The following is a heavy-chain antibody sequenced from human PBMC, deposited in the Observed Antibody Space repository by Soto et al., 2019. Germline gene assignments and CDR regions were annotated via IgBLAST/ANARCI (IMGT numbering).Heavy chain of an antibody. CDR3: ATDHGYSYANYYYYGMDV. CDR1: GYTLTELS. Sequence: ASVKDSCKVSGYTLTELSMHWVRQSPGKGLEWMGGFDPEDGETIYAQKFQGRVTMTEDTSTDTAYMELSSLRSEDTAVYYCATDHGYSYANYYYYGMDVWGQGTTVTVSS. J-gene: IGHJ6*02. D-gene: IGHD5-18*01. CDR2: FDPEDGET. V-gene: IGHV1-24*01.